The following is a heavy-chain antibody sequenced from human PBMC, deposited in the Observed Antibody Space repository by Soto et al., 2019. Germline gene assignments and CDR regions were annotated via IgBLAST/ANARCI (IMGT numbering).Heavy chain of an antibody. V-gene: IGHV1-46*01. Sequence: ASVKVSCKASGYIFTAYSMHWVRQAPGQGLEWMGVVNPSGGSTNYAQKLQGRVTMTTDTSTSTAYMELRSLRSDDTAVYYCARSPRAAAALNWFDTWGQGTLVTVSS. CDR2: VNPSGGST. D-gene: IGHD6-13*01. J-gene: IGHJ5*02. CDR3: ARSPRAAAALNWFDT. CDR1: GYIFTAYS.